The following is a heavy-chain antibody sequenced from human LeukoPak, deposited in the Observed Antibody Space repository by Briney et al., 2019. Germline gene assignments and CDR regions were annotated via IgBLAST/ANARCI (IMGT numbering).Heavy chain of an antibody. D-gene: IGHD3-10*01. V-gene: IGHV1-24*01. CDR1: GYTLSKLS. Sequence: ASVKVSCKVSGYTLSKLSMQWVRQAPGKGLGWMGGFDPEDGEAIYAQKLQGRVTMTEDTSTDTAYMELSSLRSEDTAVYYCASLPMVRGDIIPDYWGQGTLVTVSS. CDR3: ASLPMVRGDIIPDY. J-gene: IGHJ4*02. CDR2: FDPEDGEA.